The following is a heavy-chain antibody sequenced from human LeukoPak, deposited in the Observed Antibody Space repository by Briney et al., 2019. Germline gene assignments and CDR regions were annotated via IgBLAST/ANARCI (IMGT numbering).Heavy chain of an antibody. D-gene: IGHD4-17*01. CDR1: GFSVNNNH. CDR2: IHSGGDT. V-gene: IGHV3-66*01. CDR3: ARGGYGDFEYFQK. Sequence: GGSLRLSCAASGFSVNNNHMSWVRQAPGKGLEWVSFIHSGGDTYYADPVKGRFIISRDSSQNMLFLQMNSLRAEDTAVYFCARGGYGDFEYFQKWGQGTLVTVSS. J-gene: IGHJ1*01.